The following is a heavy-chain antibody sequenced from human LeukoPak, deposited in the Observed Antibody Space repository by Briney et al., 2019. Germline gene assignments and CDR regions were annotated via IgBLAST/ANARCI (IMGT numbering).Heavy chain of an antibody. CDR3: ARDDGYSSSWYHPLFDY. V-gene: IGHV1-18*01. J-gene: IGHJ4*02. CDR1: GYTFTSYG. CDR2: ISAYNGNT. D-gene: IGHD6-13*01. Sequence: ASVKVSCKASGYTFTSYGISWVRQAPGQGLEWMGWISAYNGNTNYAQKLQGRVTMTTDTSTSTAYMELRSPRSDDTAVYYCARDDGYSSSWYHPLFDYWGQGTLVTVSS.